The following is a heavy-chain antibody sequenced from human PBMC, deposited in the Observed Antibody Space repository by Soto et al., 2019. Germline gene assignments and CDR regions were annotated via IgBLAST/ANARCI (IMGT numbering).Heavy chain of an antibody. CDR1: GFTFSDYY. CDR3: ARDPTYYHRGGWFDP. Sequence: VGSLRLSCAASGFTFSDYYMSWIRQAPGKGLEWVSYISSSGSTIYYADSVKGRFTISRDNAKNSLYLQMNSLRAEDTAVYYCARDPTYYHRGGWFDPWGQGTLVTSPQ. D-gene: IGHD3-10*01. V-gene: IGHV3-11*01. CDR2: ISSSGSTI. J-gene: IGHJ5*02.